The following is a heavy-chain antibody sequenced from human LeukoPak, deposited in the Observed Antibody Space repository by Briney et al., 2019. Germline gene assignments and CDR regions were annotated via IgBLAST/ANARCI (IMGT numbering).Heavy chain of an antibody. CDR3: ASCREYSSSSRAFDY. D-gene: IGHD6-6*01. CDR1: GGTFSSYA. Sequence: RASVKVSCKASGGTFSSYAISWVRQAPGQGLEWMGRIIPILGIANYAQKFQGRVTITADKSTSTAYMELSSLRSEDTAVYYCASCREYSSSSRAFDYWGQGTLVTVSS. J-gene: IGHJ4*02. V-gene: IGHV1-69*04. CDR2: IIPILGIA.